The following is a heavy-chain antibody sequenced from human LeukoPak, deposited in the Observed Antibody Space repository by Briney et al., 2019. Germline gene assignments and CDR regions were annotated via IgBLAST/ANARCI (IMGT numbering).Heavy chain of an antibody. J-gene: IGHJ4*02. Sequence: SETLSLTCTVSGGSISSSSYYWGWIRQPPGKGLEWIGSICYSGSTYYNPSLKSRVTISVDTSKNQFSLKLSSVTAADTAVYYRASYYYGSGSYFYWGQGTLVTVSS. CDR2: ICYSGST. D-gene: IGHD3-10*01. V-gene: IGHV4-39*01. CDR1: GGSISSSSYY. CDR3: ASYYYGSGSYFY.